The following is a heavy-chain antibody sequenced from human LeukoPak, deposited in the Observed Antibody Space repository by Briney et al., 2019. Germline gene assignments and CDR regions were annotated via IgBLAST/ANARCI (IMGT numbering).Heavy chain of an antibody. CDR3: ARLHDGYRYGADY. V-gene: IGHV4-31*03. CDR1: GGSISSGGYY. CDR2: IYYSGST. J-gene: IGHJ4*02. Sequence: SETLSLTCTVSGGSISSGGYYWSWIRQHPGKGLEWIGYIYYSGSTYYNPSLKSRVTISVDTSKNQFSLKLSSVTAADTAVYYCARLHDGYRYGADYWGQGTPVIVSS. D-gene: IGHD5-18*01.